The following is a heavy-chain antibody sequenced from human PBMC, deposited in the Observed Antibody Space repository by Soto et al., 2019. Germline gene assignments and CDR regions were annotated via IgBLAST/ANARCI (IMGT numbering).Heavy chain of an antibody. J-gene: IGHJ4*02. CDR1: GDYITSSH. CDR3: ARSGAVNPGLFDL. CDR2: FRNSGIT. V-gene: IGHV4-59*01. D-gene: IGHD3-10*01. Sequence: PSETLSLTCRVSGDYITSSHWSWIRQPPGRPLEWVACFRNSGITNYNPSLNSRVSISVDTSKNHFSLRLNSVTDADAAVYYCARSGAVNPGLFDLWGQGTLVTVSS.